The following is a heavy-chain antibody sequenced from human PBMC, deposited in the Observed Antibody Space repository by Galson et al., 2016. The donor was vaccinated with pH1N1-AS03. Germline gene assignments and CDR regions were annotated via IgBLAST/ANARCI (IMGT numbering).Heavy chain of an antibody. J-gene: IGHJ4*02. CDR3: ARRYYFDY. CDR1: GYTLTRYY. D-gene: IGHD3-16*02. CDR2: IDPSGGPT. V-gene: IGHV1-46*01. Sequence: SVKVSCKESGYTLTRYYMHWVRQAPGQGLEWMGIIDPSGGPTTYAPKFQGRITITTDTSTSTVYMELVSLRSEDTAVYYCARRYYFDYLGQGTLVTVS.